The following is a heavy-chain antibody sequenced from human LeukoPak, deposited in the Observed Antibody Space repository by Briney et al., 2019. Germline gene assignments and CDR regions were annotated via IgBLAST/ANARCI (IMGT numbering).Heavy chain of an antibody. CDR2: ISSSSSYI. V-gene: IGHV3-21*01. J-gene: IGHJ4*02. CDR3: ARDAGIAAAGLDY. CDR1: GFTFSSYS. Sequence: GGSPRLSCAASGFTFSSYSMNWVRQAPGKGLEWVSSISSSSSYIYYADSVKGRFTISRDNAKNSLYLQMNSLRAEDTAVYYCARDAGIAAAGLDYWGQGTLVTVSS. D-gene: IGHD6-13*01.